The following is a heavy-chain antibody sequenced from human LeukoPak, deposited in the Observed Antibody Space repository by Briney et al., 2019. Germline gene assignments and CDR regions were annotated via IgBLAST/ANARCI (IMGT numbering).Heavy chain of an antibody. Sequence: SETLSLTCTVSGGSISSGSYYWIWIRQPAGKGLEWIGRIYTSGSTNYNPSLKSRVTISVDTSKNQFSLKLSSVTAADTAVYYCARDTIVVPAALVSLWGQGTLVTVSS. CDR1: GGSISSGSYY. CDR2: IYTSGST. V-gene: IGHV4-61*02. D-gene: IGHD2-2*01. J-gene: IGHJ4*02. CDR3: ARDTIVVPAALVSL.